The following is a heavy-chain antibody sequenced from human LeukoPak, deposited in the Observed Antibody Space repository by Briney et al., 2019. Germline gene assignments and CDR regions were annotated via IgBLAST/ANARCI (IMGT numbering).Heavy chain of an antibody. Sequence: ASVKVSCKASGYTFTSYAMNWVRQAPGQGLEWMGWINTNTGNPTYAQGFTGRFVFSLDTSVSTAYLQISSLKAEGTAVYYCARGPTIEATIGSAFDIWGQGTMVTVSS. D-gene: IGHD5-12*01. CDR3: ARGPTIEATIGSAFDI. J-gene: IGHJ3*02. V-gene: IGHV7-4-1*02. CDR1: GYTFTSYA. CDR2: INTNTGNP.